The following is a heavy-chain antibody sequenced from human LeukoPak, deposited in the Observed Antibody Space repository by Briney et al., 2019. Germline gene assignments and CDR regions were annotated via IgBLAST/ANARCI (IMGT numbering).Heavy chain of an antibody. J-gene: IGHJ3*02. CDR2: IIPIFGTA. D-gene: IGHD2-21*02. Sequence: SVKVSCKASGGTFSSYAISWVRQAPGQGLEWMGGIIPIFGTANYAQKFQGRVTITADDSTSTAYMELSSLRSEDTAVYYCAREEREYCGGDCNDAFDIWGQGTMVTVSS. V-gene: IGHV1-69*13. CDR3: AREEREYCGGDCNDAFDI. CDR1: GGTFSSYA.